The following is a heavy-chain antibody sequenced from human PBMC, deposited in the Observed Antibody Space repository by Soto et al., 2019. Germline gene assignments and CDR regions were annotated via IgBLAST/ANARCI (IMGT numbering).Heavy chain of an antibody. CDR3: ARGFAGYGMDV. CDR2: ISSSGSTI. D-gene: IGHD3-10*01. CDR1: GFTFSSYE. Sequence: GGSLRLSCAASGFTFSSYEMNWVRQAPGKGLEWVSYISSSGSTIYYADSVKGRFTISRDNAKNSLYLQMNSLRAEDTAVYYCARGFAGYGMDVWGQGTTVTRLL. J-gene: IGHJ6*02. V-gene: IGHV3-48*03.